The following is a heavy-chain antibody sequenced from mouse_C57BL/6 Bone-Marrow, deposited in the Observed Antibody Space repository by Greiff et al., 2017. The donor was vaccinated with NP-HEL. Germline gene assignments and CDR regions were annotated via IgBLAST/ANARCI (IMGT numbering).Heavy chain of an antibody. Sequence: VQLQQSGAELVRPGASVKLSCTASGFNIKDDYMHWVKQRPEQGLEWIGWIDPENGDTEYASKFQGKATITADTSSNTAYLQLSSLTSEDTAVYYCTTCGYYAMDYWGQGTSVTVSS. J-gene: IGHJ4*01. CDR1: GFNIKDDY. CDR2: IDPENGDT. V-gene: IGHV14-4*01. CDR3: TTCGYYAMDY.